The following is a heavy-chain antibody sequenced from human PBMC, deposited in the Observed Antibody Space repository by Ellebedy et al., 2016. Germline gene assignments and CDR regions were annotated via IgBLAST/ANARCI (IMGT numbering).Heavy chain of an antibody. V-gene: IGHV3-7*01. CDR2: IKQDGSEK. CDR1: GFTFSSYW. Sequence: GGSLRLXXAASGFTFSSYWMSWVRQAPGKGLEWVANIKQDGSEKYYVDSVKGRFTISRDNAKNSLYLQMNSLRAEDTAVYYCARELWLGEPNRGDYSYYGMDVWGQGTTVTVSS. CDR3: ARELWLGEPNRGDYSYYGMDV. D-gene: IGHD3-10*01. J-gene: IGHJ6*02.